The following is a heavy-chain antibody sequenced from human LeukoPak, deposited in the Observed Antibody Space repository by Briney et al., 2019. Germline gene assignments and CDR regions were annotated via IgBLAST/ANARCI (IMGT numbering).Heavy chain of an antibody. Sequence: GGSLRLSCAASGFTFISYGIHWVRQAPGKGLEWVAVISKDGSDKKYADSVKGRFIISRDNSKNTLYLQMNSLRAEDTAVYYCAKDKVGYYGSGTYYYGMDVWGQGTTVTVSS. CDR2: ISKDGSDK. CDR1: GFTFISYG. J-gene: IGHJ6*02. V-gene: IGHV3-30*18. CDR3: AKDKVGYYGSGTYYYGMDV. D-gene: IGHD3-10*01.